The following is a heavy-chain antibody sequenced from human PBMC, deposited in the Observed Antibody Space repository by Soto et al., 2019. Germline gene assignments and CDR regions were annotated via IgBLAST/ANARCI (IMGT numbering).Heavy chain of an antibody. CDR2: ISYDGSNK. CDR3: AKVRDSGSYYYYYYYGMDV. V-gene: IGHV3-30*18. D-gene: IGHD1-26*01. CDR1: GFTFSSYG. J-gene: IGHJ6*02. Sequence: GGSLRLSCAASGFTFSSYGMHWVRQAPGKGLEWVAVISYDGSNKYYADSVKGRFTISRDNSKNTLYLQMNSLRAEDTAVYYCAKVRDSGSYYYYYYYGMDVWGQGTTVTVSS.